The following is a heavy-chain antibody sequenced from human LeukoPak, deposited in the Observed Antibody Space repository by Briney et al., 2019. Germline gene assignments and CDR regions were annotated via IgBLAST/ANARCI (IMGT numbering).Heavy chain of an antibody. J-gene: IGHJ4*02. D-gene: IGHD3-22*01. V-gene: IGHV3-23*01. CDR2: VSCSGGYT. CDR1: GFTFSSYA. CDR3: AKDRPNYYDSSGHYYRRDGDY. Sequence: GGSLRLSCAASGFTFSSYAMSWVRQAPGKGLEWVSSVSCSGGYTYYAGSVKGRFTISRDNSKNTLYLQMNSLRAEDTAIYYCAKDRPNYYDSSGHYYRRDGDYWGQGTLVTVSS.